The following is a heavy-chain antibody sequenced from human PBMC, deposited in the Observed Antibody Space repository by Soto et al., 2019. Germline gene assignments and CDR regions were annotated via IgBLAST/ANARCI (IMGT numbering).Heavy chain of an antibody. CDR2: IKQDGSEK. CDR1: GFTFSSYW. J-gene: IGHJ3*02. Sequence: GGSMRLSCAASGFTFSSYWMSWVRQAPGKGLEWVANIKQDGSEKYYVDSVKGRFTISRDNAKNSLYLQMNSLRAEDTAVYYCARGAGDRAFDIWGQGTMVTVSS. D-gene: IGHD7-27*01. V-gene: IGHV3-7*03. CDR3: ARGAGDRAFDI.